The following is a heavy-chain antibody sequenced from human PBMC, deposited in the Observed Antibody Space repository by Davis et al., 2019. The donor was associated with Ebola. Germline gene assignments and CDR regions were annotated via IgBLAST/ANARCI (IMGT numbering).Heavy chain of an antibody. CDR1: GFTFNNYW. D-gene: IGHD5-12*01. Sequence: GESLKISCAASGFTFNNYWMSWVRQAPGKGLEWVAVISYTESDKYYADSVKGRFTVSRDNSKNTLYLQMNSLRAEDTGIYYCTRVTGYDKPIEYWGQGTLVTVSS. CDR2: ISYTESDK. CDR3: TRVTGYDKPIEY. J-gene: IGHJ4*02. V-gene: IGHV3-30*03.